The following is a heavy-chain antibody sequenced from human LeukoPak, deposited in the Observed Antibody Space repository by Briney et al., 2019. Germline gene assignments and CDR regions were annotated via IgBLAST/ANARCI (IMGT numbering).Heavy chain of an antibody. Sequence: QPGGSLRLSCAASGFTFSGSAMHWVRQASGKGLEWVGRIRSKANSYATAYAASVKGRFTISRDDSKNTAYLQMNSLKTEDTAVYYCTRLSRVPDYGDYAYDYWGQGTLVTVSS. V-gene: IGHV3-73*01. J-gene: IGHJ4*02. D-gene: IGHD4-17*01. CDR2: IRSKANSYAT. CDR1: GFTFSGSA. CDR3: TRLSRVPDYGDYAYDY.